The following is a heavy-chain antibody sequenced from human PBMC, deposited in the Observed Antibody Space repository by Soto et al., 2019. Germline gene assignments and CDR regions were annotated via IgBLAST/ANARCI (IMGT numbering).Heavy chain of an antibody. CDR1: GGSISSGGYY. J-gene: IGHJ5*02. Sequence: QVQLQESGPGLVKPSQTLSLTCTVSGGSISSGGYYWSWIRQHPGKGLEWIGYIYYSGSTYYNPSLKSRVTISVDTSKHQFSLRLSSVTAADTAVYYCARGGGDQGGSWFDPWGQGTLVTVSS. CDR3: ARGGGDQGGSWFDP. D-gene: IGHD2-21*01. V-gene: IGHV4-31*03. CDR2: IYYSGST.